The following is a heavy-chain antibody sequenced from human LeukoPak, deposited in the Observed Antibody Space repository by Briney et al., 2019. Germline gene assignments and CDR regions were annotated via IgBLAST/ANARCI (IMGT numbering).Heavy chain of an antibody. CDR2: ISTSGDTT. Sequence: PGGSLRLSCAASGFTFSSYAMSWVRQAPGKGLEWVSAISTSGDTTYYADSVKGRFTISRDNSKNTLYLQMNSLRAEDTAVYYCANVDYPPWRAGAEAFDIWGQGTMVTVSS. V-gene: IGHV3-23*01. J-gene: IGHJ3*02. CDR3: ANVDYPPWRAGAEAFDI. CDR1: GFTFSSYA. D-gene: IGHD4-11*01.